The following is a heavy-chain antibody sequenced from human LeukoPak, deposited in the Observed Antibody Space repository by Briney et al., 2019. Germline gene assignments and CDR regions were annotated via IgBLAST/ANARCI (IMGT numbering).Heavy chain of an antibody. J-gene: IGHJ4*02. CDR1: GYTFTSYD. Sequence: ASVKVSWKASGYTFTSYDINWVRQATGQGLEWMGWMNPNSGNTGYAQKFQGRVTMTRNTSISTAYMELSSLRSEDTAVYYCARGSSDYYDSSGYYYPYWGQGTLVTVSS. D-gene: IGHD3-22*01. V-gene: IGHV1-8*01. CDR2: MNPNSGNT. CDR3: ARGSSDYYDSSGYYYPY.